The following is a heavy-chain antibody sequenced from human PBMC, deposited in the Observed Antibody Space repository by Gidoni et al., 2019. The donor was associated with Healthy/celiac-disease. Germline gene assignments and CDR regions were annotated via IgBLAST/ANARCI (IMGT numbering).Heavy chain of an antibody. CDR1: GGSFSGYY. J-gene: IGHJ4*02. D-gene: IGHD3-22*01. CDR3: ARGARYYYDSSGYYYFDY. V-gene: IGHV4-34*01. Sequence: VQLPQWGAGPLKPSDTLSLTFAVYGGSFSGYYWSWIRPPPGKGLEWIGEINHRGSTNYNPSLKSRVTISVDTSKNQVSLKLSSVTAADTAVYYCARGARYYYDSSGYYYFDYWGQGTLVTVSS. CDR2: INHRGST.